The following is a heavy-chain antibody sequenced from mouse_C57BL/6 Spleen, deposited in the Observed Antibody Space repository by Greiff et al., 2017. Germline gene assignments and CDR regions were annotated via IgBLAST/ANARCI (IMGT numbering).Heavy chain of an antibody. V-gene: IGHV8-12*01. CDR2: IYWDDDK. Sequence: ESGPGILQSSQTLSLTCSFSGFSLSTSGMGVSWIRQPSGKGLEWLAHIYWDDDKRYNPSLKSRLTISKDTSRNLVFLKITSVDTADTATYYCARRSLDYYGSSYGAFDYWGQGTTLTVSS. J-gene: IGHJ2*01. CDR1: GFSLSTSGMG. D-gene: IGHD1-1*01. CDR3: ARRSLDYYGSSYGAFDY.